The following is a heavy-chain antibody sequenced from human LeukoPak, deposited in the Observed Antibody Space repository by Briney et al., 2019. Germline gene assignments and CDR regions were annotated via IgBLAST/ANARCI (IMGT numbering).Heavy chain of an antibody. D-gene: IGHD1-1*01. CDR2: IYYSGST. J-gene: IGHJ5*02. CDR3: ASRSSNSHDENWFDP. Sequence: SETLSLTCTVSGGSISSGDYYWSWIRQPPGKGLEWIGYIYYSGSTYYNPSLKSRVTISVDTSKNQFSLKLSSVTAADTAVYYCASRSSNSHDENWFDPWGQGTLVTVSS. CDR1: GGSISSGDYY. V-gene: IGHV4-30-4*01.